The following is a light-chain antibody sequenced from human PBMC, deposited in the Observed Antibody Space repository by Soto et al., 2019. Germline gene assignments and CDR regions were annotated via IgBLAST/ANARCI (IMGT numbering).Light chain of an antibody. J-gene: IGLJ3*02. V-gene: IGLV7-46*01. CDR1: TGAVTSSHY. Sequence: QAVVTQEPSLTVSPGGTVTLTCGSSTGAVTSSHYPYWFQQKPGQAPRTLIFNTNNKHSWTPARFSGSLLGGKAALTLSGAQPEDEAGYYCLLAYSGDREVFGGGTKLTVL. CDR2: NTN. CDR3: LLAYSGDREV.